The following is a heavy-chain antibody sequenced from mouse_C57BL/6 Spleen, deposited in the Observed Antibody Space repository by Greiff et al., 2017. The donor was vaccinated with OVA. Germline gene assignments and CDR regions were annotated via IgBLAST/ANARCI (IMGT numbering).Heavy chain of an antibody. CDR3: ARRRDGYYVYFDV. D-gene: IGHD2-3*01. J-gene: IGHJ1*03. Sequence: EVQRVESGGGLVKPGGSLKLSCAASGFTFSDYGMHWVRQAPEKGLEWVAYISSGSSTIYYADTVKGRFTISRDNAKNTLFLQMTSLRSEDTAMYYCARRRDGYYVYFDVWGTGTTVTVSS. CDR1: GFTFSDYG. CDR2: ISSGSSTI. V-gene: IGHV5-17*01.